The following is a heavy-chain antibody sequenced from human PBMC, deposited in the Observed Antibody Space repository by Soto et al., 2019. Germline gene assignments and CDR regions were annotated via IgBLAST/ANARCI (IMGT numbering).Heavy chain of an antibody. CDR2: VYYTGST. D-gene: IGHD3-3*01. CDR1: GDSISGYY. V-gene: IGHV4-59*01. CDR3: ARGFYDARGYYAPFDS. J-gene: IGHJ4*02. Sequence: SETLSLTCTVSGDSISGYYWNWIRQASGKGPEWIGYVYYTGSTDYNPSIESRVTMSTDTSKNQVSLELRSMTAADSALYYCARGFYDARGYYAPFDSWGQGTKVTVSS.